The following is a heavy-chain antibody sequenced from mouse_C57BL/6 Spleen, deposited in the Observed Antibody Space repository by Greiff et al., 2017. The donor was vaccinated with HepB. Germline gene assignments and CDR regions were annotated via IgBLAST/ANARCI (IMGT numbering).Heavy chain of an antibody. CDR2: ISSGGSYT. J-gene: IGHJ2*01. CDR3: AREGLSNYFDY. CDR1: GFTFSSYG. Sequence: DVMLVESGGDLVKPGGSLKLSCAASGFTFSSYGMSWVRQTPDKRLEWVATISSGGSYTYYPDSVKGRFTISRDNAKNTLYLQMSSLKSEDTAMYYCAREGLSNYFDYWGQGTTLTVSS. V-gene: IGHV5-6*02. D-gene: IGHD3-1*01.